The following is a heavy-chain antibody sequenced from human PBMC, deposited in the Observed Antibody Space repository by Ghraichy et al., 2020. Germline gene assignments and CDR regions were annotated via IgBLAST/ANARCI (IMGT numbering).Heavy chain of an antibody. CDR2: ISAYNGNT. J-gene: IGHJ4*02. D-gene: IGHD2-8*01. CDR3: ARDCTNGVCSNGFDY. V-gene: IGHV1-18*01. CDR1: GYTFTSYG. Sequence: SVKVSCKASGYTFTSYGISWVRQAPGQGLEWMGWISAYNGNTNYAQKLQGRVTMTTDTSTSTAYMELRSLRSDDTAVYYCARDCTNGVCSNGFDYWGQGTLVTVSS.